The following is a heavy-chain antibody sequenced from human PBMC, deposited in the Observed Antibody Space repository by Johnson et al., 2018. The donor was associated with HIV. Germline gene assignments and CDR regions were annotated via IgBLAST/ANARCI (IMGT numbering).Heavy chain of an antibody. CDR1: GFTFSSYA. D-gene: IGHD5-18*01. Sequence: QVQLVESGGGLVQPGRSLRLSCAASGFTFSSYAMHWVRQAPGKGLEWVAVISYDGSNKYYAESVKGRFTISRDNSKNTLYHQMNSLRVEDTAVYYCARGVTGYSYGTWGQGTMVTVSS. V-gene: IGHV3-30*14. J-gene: IGHJ3*01. CDR3: ARGVTGYSYGT. CDR2: ISYDGSNK.